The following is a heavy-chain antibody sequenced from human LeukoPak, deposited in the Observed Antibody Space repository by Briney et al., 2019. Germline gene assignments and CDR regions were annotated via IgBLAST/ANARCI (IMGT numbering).Heavy chain of an antibody. CDR3: ARGTYYDFWSGYWGSSTIDY. J-gene: IGHJ4*02. Sequence: ASVKVSCKASGYTFTSYYMHWVRQAPGQGLEWMGVINPSGGSTTYAQKFQGRVTVTRDTSTSTVYMVLSSLRSEDTAVYCCARGTYYDFWSGYWGSSTIDYWGQGTLVTVSS. CDR1: GYTFTSYY. D-gene: IGHD3-3*01. CDR2: INPSGGST. V-gene: IGHV1-46*03.